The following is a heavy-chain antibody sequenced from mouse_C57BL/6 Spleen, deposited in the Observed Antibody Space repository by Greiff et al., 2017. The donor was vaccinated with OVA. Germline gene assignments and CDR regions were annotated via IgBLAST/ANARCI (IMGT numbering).Heavy chain of an antibody. D-gene: IGHD1-1*01. J-gene: IGHJ2*01. CDR3: ARGGLLRYYFDY. Sequence: QVQLQQPGAELVKPGASVKMSCKASGYTFTSYWITWVKQRPGQGLEWIGDIYPGSGSTNYNEKFKSKATLTVDTSSSTAYMQLSSLTSKDSAVYYCARGGLLRYYFDYWGQGTTLTVSS. V-gene: IGHV1-55*01. CDR1: GYTFTSYW. CDR2: IYPGSGST.